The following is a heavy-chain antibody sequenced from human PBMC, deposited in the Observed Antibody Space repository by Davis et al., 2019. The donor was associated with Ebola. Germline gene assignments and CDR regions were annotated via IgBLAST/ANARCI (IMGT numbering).Heavy chain of an antibody. J-gene: IGHJ6*04. CDR2: ISSSSSYI. CDR3: ARDQWLEIIAVAGSPYYGMDV. Sequence: GGSLRLSCAASGFTFSSYSMNGVRQAPGKGLEWVSSISSSSSYIYYADSVKGRFTISRDNAKNSLYLQMNSLRAEDTAVYYCARDQWLEIIAVAGSPYYGMDVWGKGTTVTVSS. CDR1: GFTFSSYS. D-gene: IGHD6-19*01. V-gene: IGHV3-21*01.